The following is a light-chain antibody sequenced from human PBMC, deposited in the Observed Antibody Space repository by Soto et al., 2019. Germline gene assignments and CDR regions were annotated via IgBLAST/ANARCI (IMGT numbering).Light chain of an antibody. CDR3: QQSYSAPET. Sequence: DIVMTQSPDSLAVSLGERASINCKSSQSVLYSSNNKNNLAWYQQKPGQPPKLLIYWASTRDSGVPDRFSGSGSGTDFTLTISGLQAEDVAVYYCQQSYSAPETFGQGTRVEIK. CDR2: WAS. CDR1: QSVLYSSNNKNN. J-gene: IGKJ1*01. V-gene: IGKV4-1*01.